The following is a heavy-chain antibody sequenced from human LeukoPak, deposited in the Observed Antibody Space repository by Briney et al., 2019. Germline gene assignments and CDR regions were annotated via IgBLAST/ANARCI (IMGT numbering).Heavy chain of an antibody. CDR1: GFTFSSYA. D-gene: IGHD3-3*01. Sequence: QAGGSLRLSCAASGFTFSSYAMSWVRQAPGKGLEWVSAISGSGGSTYYADSVKGRFTISRDNSKNTLYLQMNSLRAEDMAVYYCANEGVTWSEYYLDYWGQGTLVTVSS. V-gene: IGHV3-23*01. J-gene: IGHJ4*02. CDR2: ISGSGGST. CDR3: ANEGVTWSEYYLDY.